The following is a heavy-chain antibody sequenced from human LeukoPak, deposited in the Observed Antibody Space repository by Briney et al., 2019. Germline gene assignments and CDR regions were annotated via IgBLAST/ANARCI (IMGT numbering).Heavy chain of an antibody. J-gene: IGHJ6*02. D-gene: IGHD3-9*01. CDR2: ISAYNGNT. Sequence: GASVKVSCKASGYTFTSYGISWVRQAPGQGLEWMGWISAYNGNTNYAQKLQGRVTMTTDTSTSTAYMELRSLRSDDTAVYYCARDEDTDYDILTGNYYYYGMDVWGQGTTVTVSS. V-gene: IGHV1-18*01. CDR3: ARDEDTDYDILTGNYYYYGMDV. CDR1: GYTFTSYG.